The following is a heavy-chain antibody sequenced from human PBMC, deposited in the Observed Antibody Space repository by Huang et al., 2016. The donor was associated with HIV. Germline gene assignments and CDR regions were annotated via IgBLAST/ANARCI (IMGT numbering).Heavy chain of an antibody. CDR1: GGTFSTFG. J-gene: IGHJ6*02. D-gene: IGHD5-18*01. Sequence: QVQLVQSEAEVKKPGSSVKVSCKASGGTFSTFGLSWGRQASGRGLEWLSRISPSCNTTYSAQKFQGRVTLTADESTNTASMELNSLTFEDTAVYYCARPSDAAMIRDYYYPMDVWGQGTTVTVS. CDR2: ISPSCNTT. V-gene: IGHV1-69*18. CDR3: ARPSDAAMIRDYYYPMDV.